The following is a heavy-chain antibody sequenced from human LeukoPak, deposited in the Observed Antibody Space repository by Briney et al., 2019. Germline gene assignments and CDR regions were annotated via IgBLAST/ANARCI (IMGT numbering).Heavy chain of an antibody. J-gene: IGHJ3*02. D-gene: IGHD3-22*01. CDR3: ATTGNYYDSSGYRTRSAGDI. Sequence: GAPVKVSCNASGGTFSSYAISWVRQAPGQGREWMGRGIPILVVANYAHKFQRRVTITADKSTSTAYMGLSSLGSAENRVYYCATTGNYYDSSGYRTRSAGDIWGQGTMVTVSS. CDR1: GGTFSSYA. CDR2: GIPILVVA. V-gene: IGHV1-69*04.